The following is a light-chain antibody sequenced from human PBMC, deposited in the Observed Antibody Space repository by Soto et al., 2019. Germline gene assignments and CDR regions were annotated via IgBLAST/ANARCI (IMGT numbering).Light chain of an antibody. CDR2: GAS. CDR3: QQYNNWPHT. CDR1: QSVSSN. V-gene: IGKV3-15*01. J-gene: IGKJ2*01. Sequence: EIVMTQSPATLSVSPGERATLSCRASQSVSSNLAWYQQKPGQAPRLLIYGASTRATGIPARFSGSGSGTEFNLTISSLQSADFAVYYCQQYNNWPHTFGQGTKLEIK.